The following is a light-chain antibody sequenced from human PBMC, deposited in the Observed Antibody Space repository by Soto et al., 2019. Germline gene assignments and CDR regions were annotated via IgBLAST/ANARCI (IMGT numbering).Light chain of an antibody. CDR1: NIGRKT. CDR2: DDS. Sequence: SYELTQPPSVSVAPGQPATISCGGNNIGRKTVHWYQQEPGQAPGLVVYDDSDRHSGTPERFSGSNSGNTATLTISGVEAGDEAYYYCQVWHTSSDHHVVFGGGPPLTVL. J-gene: IGLJ2*01. V-gene: IGLV3-21*02. CDR3: QVWHTSSDHHVV.